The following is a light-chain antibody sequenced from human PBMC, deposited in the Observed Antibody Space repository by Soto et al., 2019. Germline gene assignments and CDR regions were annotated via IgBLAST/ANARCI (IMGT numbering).Light chain of an antibody. CDR2: DYN. Sequence: QSVLTQPPSASGAPGHRVTISCAGSSSNIGANYAVHWYQQLPGTSPKLLIYDYNKRPSGVPDRFSGSKSGTSASLAITGLQAEDEADYYCQSYDSSLTGWVFGTGTKVTVL. CDR1: SSNIGANYA. CDR3: QSYDSSLTGWV. V-gene: IGLV1-40*01. J-gene: IGLJ1*01.